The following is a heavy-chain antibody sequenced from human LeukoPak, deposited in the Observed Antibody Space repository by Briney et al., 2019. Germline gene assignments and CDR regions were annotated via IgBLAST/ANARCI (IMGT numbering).Heavy chain of an antibody. CDR3: ASPGPPGGPFMPRPFDY. CDR1: GFTFSSFW. D-gene: IGHD2-2*01. J-gene: IGHJ4*02. CDR2: LKQDGSEK. V-gene: IGHV3-7*03. Sequence: GGSLRLSCAASGFTFSSFWMSWVRQGPGKGLEWVATLKQDGSEKHYADSVKGRFFISRDNAKNSFYLQMNSLTAEDTAIYYCASPGPPGGPFMPRPFDYWGQGALVTVSS.